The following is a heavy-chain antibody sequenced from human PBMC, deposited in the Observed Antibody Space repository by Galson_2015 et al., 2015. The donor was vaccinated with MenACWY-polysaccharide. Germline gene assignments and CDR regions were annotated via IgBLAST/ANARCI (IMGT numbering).Heavy chain of an antibody. J-gene: IGHJ3*02. CDR3: AREGSSIVFHAFDS. D-gene: IGHD3-3*02. CDR1: GSRFSNSG. CDR2: IQYDGSNK. V-gene: IGHV3-33*01. Sequence: SLRLSCAASGSRFSNSGMHWVRQAPGKGLEWVAVIQYDGSNKVYADSVKGRFTISRDNSKNTEFLEMNTQGVEDTDVYYCAREGSSIVFHAFDSCGLGTMVTVAS.